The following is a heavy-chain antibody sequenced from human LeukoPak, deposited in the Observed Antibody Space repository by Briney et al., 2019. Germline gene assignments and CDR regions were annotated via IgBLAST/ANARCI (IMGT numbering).Heavy chain of an antibody. CDR2: ISKDGSDK. CDR3: ARAGSSGYYSYFDY. Sequence: PGRSLRLSCAASGFTFSDYAMHWVRQAPGKGLEWVAVISKDGSDKYYPGSVRGRFTISRDNSKNTIYLQMDSLRAEDTAIYYCARAGSSGYYSYFDYWGQGTLVTVSS. CDR1: GFTFSDYA. J-gene: IGHJ4*02. D-gene: IGHD3-22*01. V-gene: IGHV3-30-3*01.